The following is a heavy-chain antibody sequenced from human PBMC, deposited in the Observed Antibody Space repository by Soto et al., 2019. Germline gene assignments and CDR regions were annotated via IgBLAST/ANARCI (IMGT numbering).Heavy chain of an antibody. CDR2: ISGSGGST. J-gene: IGHJ4*02. V-gene: IGHV3-23*01. CDR1: GFTFSSYA. CDR3: AKIQLVPYSDYVNTYFDY. Sequence: EVQLLESGGGLVQPGGSLRLSCAASGFTFSSYAMSWVRQAPGKGLEWVSAISGSGGSTYYADSVKGRFTISRDNSKNTLYLQKNSLIAEDTAVYYYAKIQLVPYSDYVNTYFDYWGQGTLVTVSS. D-gene: IGHD4-17*01.